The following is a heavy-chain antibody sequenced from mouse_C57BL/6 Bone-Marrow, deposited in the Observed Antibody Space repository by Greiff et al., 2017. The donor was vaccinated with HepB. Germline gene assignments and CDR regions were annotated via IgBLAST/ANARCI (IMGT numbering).Heavy chain of an antibody. CDR2: ISYDGSN. D-gene: IGHD4-1*01. J-gene: IGHJ2*01. V-gene: IGHV3-6*01. CDR3: AREEGLTGTDFDY. CDR1: GYSITSGYY. Sequence: EVQLQESGPGLVKPSQSLSLTCSVTGYSITSGYYWNWIRQFPGNKLEWMGYISYDGSNNYNPSLKNRISITRDTSKNQFFLKLNSVTTEDTATYYCAREEGLTGTDFDYWDQGTTLTVSS.